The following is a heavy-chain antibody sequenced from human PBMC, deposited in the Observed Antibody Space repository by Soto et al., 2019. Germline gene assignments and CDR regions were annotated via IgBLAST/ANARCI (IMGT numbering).Heavy chain of an antibody. CDR1: GGSISSGNYY. J-gene: IGHJ4*02. D-gene: IGHD3-22*01. V-gene: IGHV4-31*11. CDR2: IYYSGST. Sequence: SETLSLTCAVSGGSISSGNYYWSWIRQHPGKGLEWIGYIYYSGSTYYNPSLKSRVTISVDTSKNQFSLKLSSVTAADTAVYYCASTYYNASSGPFDYWGQGTLVTVSS. CDR3: ASTYYNASSGPFDY.